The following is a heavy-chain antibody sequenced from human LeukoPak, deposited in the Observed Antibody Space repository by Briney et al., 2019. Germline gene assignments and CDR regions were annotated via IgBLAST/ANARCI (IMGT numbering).Heavy chain of an antibody. D-gene: IGHD3-22*01. CDR3: ARGQYYYDSSGYCDY. J-gene: IGHJ4*02. CDR1: GGSFSGYY. Sequence: SETLSLTCAVYGGSFSGYYWSWIRQPPGKGLEWIGEINHSGSTNYDPSLKSRVTISVDTSKNQFSLKLSSVTAADTAVYYCARGQYYYDSSGYCDYWGQGTLVTVSS. V-gene: IGHV4-34*01. CDR2: INHSGST.